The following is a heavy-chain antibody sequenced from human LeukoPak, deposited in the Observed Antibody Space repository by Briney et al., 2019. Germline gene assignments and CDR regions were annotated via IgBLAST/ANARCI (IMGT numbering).Heavy chain of an antibody. V-gene: IGHV1-8*01. CDR2: MNPNSGNT. J-gene: IGHJ4*02. CDR1: GYTFTSYD. Sequence: SVKVSCKASGYTFTSYDINWVRQATGQGLEWMGWMNPNSGNTGYAQKFQGRVTMTRDTSTSTVYMELSSLRSEDTAMYYCATKGFDYWGQGTLVTVSS. CDR3: ATKGFDY.